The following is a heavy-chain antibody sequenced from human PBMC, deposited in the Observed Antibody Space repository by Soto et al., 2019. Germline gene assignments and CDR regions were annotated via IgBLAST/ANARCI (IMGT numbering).Heavy chain of an antibody. V-gene: IGHV1-46*01. Sequence: QVQLVQSGAEVKKPGASVKVSCKASGYTFTSYYMHWVRQAPGQGLEWMGIINPSGGSTSYAQKFQGRVTMTRDTSTSTVYMELSSLRSEDTAVYYCAREGFSSGSPGAMDVWGQGTTVTVSS. CDR1: GYTFTSYY. J-gene: IGHJ6*02. CDR3: AREGFSSGSPGAMDV. D-gene: IGHD1-26*01. CDR2: INPSGGST.